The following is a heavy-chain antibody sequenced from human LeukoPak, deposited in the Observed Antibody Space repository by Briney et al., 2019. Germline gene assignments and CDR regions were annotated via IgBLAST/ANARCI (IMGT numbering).Heavy chain of an antibody. CDR3: ARQDYYGSGSYYNWFDP. CDR1: GGSISSYY. CDR2: IYYSGST. Sequence: ASETLSLTCTVSGGSISSYYWSWIRQPPGKGLEWIGNIYYSGSTDYNPSFKSRVTISVDTSKNQFSLKLSSVTAADTAVYYCARQDYYGSGSYYNWFDPWGQGTLVTVSS. D-gene: IGHD3-10*01. J-gene: IGHJ5*02. V-gene: IGHV4-59*08.